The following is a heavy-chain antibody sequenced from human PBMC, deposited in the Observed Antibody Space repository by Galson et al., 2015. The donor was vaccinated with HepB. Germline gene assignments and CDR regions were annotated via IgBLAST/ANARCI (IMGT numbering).Heavy chain of an antibody. D-gene: IGHD3-22*01. CDR3: ARSAYYDSSGYYGALDY. CDR2: TRRGNSYL. J-gene: IGHJ4*02. CDR1: GFTLSIHS. V-gene: IGHV3-21*01. Sequence: SLGLSCAASGFTLSIHSMSWFRQAPGKGLEWVSTTRRGNSYLYYADSVKGRFTISRDNAKNSLYLQMNSLRAEDTAVYYCARSAYYDSSGYYGALDYWGQGTLVTVSS.